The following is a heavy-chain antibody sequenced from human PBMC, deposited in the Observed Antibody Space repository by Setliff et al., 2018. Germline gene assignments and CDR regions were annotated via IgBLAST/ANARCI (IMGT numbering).Heavy chain of an antibody. Sequence: SETLSLTCTVSGGSISSYYWSWIRQPPGKGLEWIGYIHYSGSTNYNPSLKGRVTISVDTSKNQFSLKLSSVTAADTAVYYCARRYCSGGSCDFDPWGQGTLVTVSS. CDR2: IHYSGST. V-gene: IGHV4-59*01. CDR1: GGSISSYY. J-gene: IGHJ5*02. D-gene: IGHD2-15*01. CDR3: ARRYCSGGSCDFDP.